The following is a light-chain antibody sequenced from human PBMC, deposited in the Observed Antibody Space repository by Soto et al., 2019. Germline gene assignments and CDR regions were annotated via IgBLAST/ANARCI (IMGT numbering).Light chain of an antibody. Sequence: QSVLTQPASVSASPGQSITISCTGTSSDVGGYKFVSWYQHHPGKAPKLMIYEVNNRPSGVSNRFSGSKSGNTASLTISGLQPEDEADYYCISYIPSTTTHWVFGGGTKLTVL. CDR1: SSDVGGYKF. J-gene: IGLJ3*02. V-gene: IGLV2-14*01. CDR2: EVN. CDR3: ISYIPSTTTHWV.